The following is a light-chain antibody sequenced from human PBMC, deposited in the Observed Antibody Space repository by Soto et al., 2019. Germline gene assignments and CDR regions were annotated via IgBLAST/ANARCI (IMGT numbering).Light chain of an antibody. CDR2: SNN. Sequence: QSVLTQPPSASGTPGQRVTISCSGSSSNIGSNTVNWYQQLPGTAPKLLIYSNNQRPSGVPDRFSGSKSGTSASLAISGLQSEDEVDHYCAPWDDSLNGVVFGGGTKLTVL. CDR3: APWDDSLNGVV. V-gene: IGLV1-44*01. CDR1: SSNIGSNT. J-gene: IGLJ2*01.